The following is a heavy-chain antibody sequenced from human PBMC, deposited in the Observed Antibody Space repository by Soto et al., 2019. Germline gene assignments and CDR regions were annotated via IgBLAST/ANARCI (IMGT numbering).Heavy chain of an antibody. Sequence: EGSLRLSCAASGFTFSSYGMHLVRQAPGKGLEWVAFISYDGRNKYYADAVKGRFTISRDNSKNTLYLQMSSLRAEDTAVYYCVKDGSSGWPYFYDMEVWGEGTKVTVSP. V-gene: IGHV3-30*18. CDR2: ISYDGRNK. CDR3: VKDGSSGWPYFYDMEV. CDR1: GFTFSSYG. J-gene: IGHJ6*04. D-gene: IGHD6-19*01.